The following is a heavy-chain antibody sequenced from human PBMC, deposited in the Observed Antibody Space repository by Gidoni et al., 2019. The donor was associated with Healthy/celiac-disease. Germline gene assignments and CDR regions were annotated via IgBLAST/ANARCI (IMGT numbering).Heavy chain of an antibody. Sequence: QVQLQQWGAGLLTPSETLSLTCAVYGGSFSVYYWSWIRQPPGKGLEWSGEINHSGSTNYNPSLKSRVTISVDTSKNQFSLKLSSVTAADTAVYYCARANRDWSGYYTGVRRNFDPWGQGTLVTVSS. CDR2: INHSGST. V-gene: IGHV4-34*01. CDR3: ARANRDWSGYYTGVRRNFDP. CDR1: GGSFSVYY. D-gene: IGHD3-3*01. J-gene: IGHJ5*02.